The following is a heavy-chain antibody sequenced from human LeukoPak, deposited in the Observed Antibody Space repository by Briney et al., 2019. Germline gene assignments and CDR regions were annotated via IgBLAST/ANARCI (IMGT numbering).Heavy chain of an antibody. Sequence: SVKLSCKASGYSFNNYAMQWVRQAPGHRLEWKGWINFGNDKTKYSEKFHGRVTITRDESSTTAYLDLSDVGSEDTAIYYCARSIWFTGSYYFGAWGQGALVSVSS. CDR2: INFGNDKT. CDR1: GYSFNNYA. J-gene: IGHJ5*02. D-gene: IGHD3-10*01. CDR3: ARSIWFTGSYYFGA. V-gene: IGHV1-3*01.